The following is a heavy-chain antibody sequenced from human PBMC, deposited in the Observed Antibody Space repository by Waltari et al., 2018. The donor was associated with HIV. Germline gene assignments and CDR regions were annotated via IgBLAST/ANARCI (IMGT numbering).Heavy chain of an antibody. CDR3: ARGQYYSMDV. CDR1: GFPLSRSR. D-gene: IGHD3-10*01. Sequence: ELQLLASGGALVRLGGSLRLPCSPPGFPLSRSRMPWVRQAPGMGLVWVSGISRDGSTIRDADSVKGRFTISRDNAKNTLYLQMNSLRAEDTALYYCARGQYYSMDVWGQGTTVTVSS. CDR2: ISRDGSTI. J-gene: IGHJ6*02. V-gene: IGHV3-74*01.